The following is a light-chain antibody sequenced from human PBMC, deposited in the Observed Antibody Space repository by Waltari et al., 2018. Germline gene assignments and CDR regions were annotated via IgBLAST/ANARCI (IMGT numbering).Light chain of an antibody. CDR2: QDS. CDR1: QLGEKY. CDR3: QAWGITTVV. J-gene: IGLJ2*01. Sequence: SYDLTQPPSVSVSPGQTASIMRPGEQLGEKYTCWYQQRPGQSPVLVIYQDSKRPSGIPGRFSGSSSGNTATLTISGTQATDEADYYCQAWGITTVVFGGGTRLTVL. V-gene: IGLV3-1*01.